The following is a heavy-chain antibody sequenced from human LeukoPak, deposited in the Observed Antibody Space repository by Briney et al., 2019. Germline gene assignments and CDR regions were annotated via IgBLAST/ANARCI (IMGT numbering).Heavy chain of an antibody. CDR2: ISYDGSNK. Sequence: GRSLRLSCAASGFTFSSYAMHWVRQAPGKGLEWVAVISYDGSNKYYADSVKGRFTISRDNSKNTLYLQMNSLRAEDTAVYYCAGDVGLRYSGGILDYWGQGTLVTVSS. J-gene: IGHJ4*02. CDR1: GFTFSSYA. V-gene: IGHV3-30*04. CDR3: AGDVGLRYSGGILDY. D-gene: IGHD1-26*01.